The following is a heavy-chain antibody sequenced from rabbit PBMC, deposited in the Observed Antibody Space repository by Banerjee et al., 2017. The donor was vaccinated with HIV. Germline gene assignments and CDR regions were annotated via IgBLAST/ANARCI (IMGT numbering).Heavy chain of an antibody. Sequence: EESGGDLVKPEGSLTLTCTASGFSFSSNYWICWVRQAPGKGLEWIACIYAGSSGSTYYANWAKGRFTISKTSSTTVTLQMTSLTAADTATYFCARDGAGYGGYGWYYFNLWGPGTLVTVS. CDR1: GFSFSSNYW. V-gene: IGHV1S45*01. CDR2: IYAGSSGST. D-gene: IGHD6-1*01. CDR3: ARDGAGYGGYGWYYFNL. J-gene: IGHJ4*01.